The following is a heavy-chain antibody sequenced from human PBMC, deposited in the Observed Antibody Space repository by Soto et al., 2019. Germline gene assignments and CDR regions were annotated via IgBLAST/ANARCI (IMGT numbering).Heavy chain of an antibody. Sequence: VGSLRLSCVGSGFIFSNNGMHWVRQTPGKGLEWVAFMPYDGSDTFYADSVKGRFTISRDNSKNTLFLHMSNLRAEDTAMYYCTIVRVADSALDHCGQGTLVTVSS. CDR2: MPYDGSDT. J-gene: IGHJ4*02. CDR3: TIVRVADSALDH. V-gene: IGHV3-30*02. D-gene: IGHD3-10*02. CDR1: GFIFSNNG.